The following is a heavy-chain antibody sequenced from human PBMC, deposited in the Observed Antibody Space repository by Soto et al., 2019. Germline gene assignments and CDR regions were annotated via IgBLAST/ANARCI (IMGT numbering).Heavy chain of an antibody. J-gene: IGHJ4*02. D-gene: IGHD4-17*01. V-gene: IGHV1-69*13. CDR1: GGGNLRDYR. Sequence: SVKVSCKASGGGNLRDYRTTWVRRAPGQGLEWMGGIIPKLGSANYAQNFQGRVTITADESTNTVYMELRSLRSDDTAVYYCARESSETPGYGDYRTYFDYWGQGTLVTVS. CDR2: IIPKLGSA. CDR3: ARESSETPGYGDYRTYFDY.